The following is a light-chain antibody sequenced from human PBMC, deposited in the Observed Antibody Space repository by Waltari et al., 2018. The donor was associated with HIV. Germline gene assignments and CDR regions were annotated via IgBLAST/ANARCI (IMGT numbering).Light chain of an antibody. Sequence: QSALTQPASVSGSPGPSIPISCPGTSSDVGGYNYVSWYQHHPVKAARLMVYGGSKRPGGVSNRFSGSKSCNTASLTISGLQAEDEADYYCCSYAGSSTLVFGGGTKLTVL. CDR3: CSYAGSSTLV. J-gene: IGLJ2*01. CDR2: GGS. V-gene: IGLV2-23*01. CDR1: SSDVGGYNY.